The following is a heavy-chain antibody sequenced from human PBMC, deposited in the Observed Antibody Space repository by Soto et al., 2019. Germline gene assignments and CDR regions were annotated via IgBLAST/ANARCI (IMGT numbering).Heavy chain of an antibody. CDR1: GVSISSGGYY. D-gene: IGHD2-2*01. V-gene: IGHV4-31*03. CDR3: ARGSTRQDYYYGMDV. J-gene: IGHJ6*02. Sequence: QVQLQESGPGLVKPSQTLSRTCTVSGVSISSGGYYWSWIRQHPGKGLEWIGYIYYSGSTYYNPSLKSRVTRSVDTSKNQFSLKLSSVTAADTAVYYCARGSTRQDYYYGMDVWGQGTTVTVSS. CDR2: IYYSGST.